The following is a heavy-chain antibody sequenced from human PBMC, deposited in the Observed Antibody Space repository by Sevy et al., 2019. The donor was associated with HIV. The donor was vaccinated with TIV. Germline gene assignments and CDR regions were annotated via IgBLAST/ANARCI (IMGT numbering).Heavy chain of an antibody. CDR3: VRDFDKDDSGYSDWFDS. CDR1: GFSFSIYW. V-gene: IGHV3-7*01. J-gene: IGHJ5*01. Sequence: GGSLRLSCAASGFSFSIYWMSWVRQAPGKGLEWVASTKEDGSERKYVDSVKGRFIISRNNAKNALYLQMNSLRAEDTDVYYCVRDFDKDDSGYSDWFDSWGQGTLVTVSS. CDR2: TKEDGSER. D-gene: IGHD3-22*01.